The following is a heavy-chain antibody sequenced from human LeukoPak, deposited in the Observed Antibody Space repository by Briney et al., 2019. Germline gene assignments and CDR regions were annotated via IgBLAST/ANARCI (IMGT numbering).Heavy chain of an antibody. CDR2: IYHSGNT. Sequence: PSETLSLTCTVSGYSISSGYYWGWIRQAPGKGLVGIGNIYHSGNTYYNPSLKSRVTVSMDTSKNQFSLKVNSVTAADTAFYYCARAYSSSWYWNWFDPWGQGTLVTVSS. D-gene: IGHD6-13*01. CDR1: GYSISSGYY. J-gene: IGHJ5*02. V-gene: IGHV4-38-2*02. CDR3: ARAYSSSWYWNWFDP.